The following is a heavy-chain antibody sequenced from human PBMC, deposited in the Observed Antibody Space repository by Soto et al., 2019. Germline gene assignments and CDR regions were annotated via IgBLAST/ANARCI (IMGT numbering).Heavy chain of an antibody. Sequence: SETLSLTCAVSGGSISSGGYSWSWIRQPPGKGLEWIGYMYHSGSTYYNPSLKSRVTISVDTSKNQFSLKLSSVTAADTAVYYCMLGSGWKDFAYWGQGTLVTVS. CDR2: MYHSGST. D-gene: IGHD3-22*01. CDR1: GGSISSGGYS. CDR3: MLGSGWKDFAY. J-gene: IGHJ4*02. V-gene: IGHV4-30-2*01.